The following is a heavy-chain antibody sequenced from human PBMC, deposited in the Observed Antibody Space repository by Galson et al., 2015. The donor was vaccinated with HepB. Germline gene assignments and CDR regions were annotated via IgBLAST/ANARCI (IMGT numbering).Heavy chain of an antibody. J-gene: IGHJ4*02. Sequence: SLRLSCAASGFTFSSYAMSWVRQAPGKGLEWVSAISGSGGSTYYADSVKGRFTISRDNSKNTLYLQMNSLRAEDTAVYYCAKEEEDIVVVVAATFDYWGQGTLVTVSS. CDR2: ISGSGGST. CDR1: GFTFSSYA. D-gene: IGHD2-15*01. V-gene: IGHV3-23*01. CDR3: AKEEEDIVVVVAATFDY.